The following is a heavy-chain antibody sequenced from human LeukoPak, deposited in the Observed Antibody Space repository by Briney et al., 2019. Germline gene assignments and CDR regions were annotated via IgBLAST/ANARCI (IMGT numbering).Heavy chain of an antibody. CDR2: INHSGST. Sequence: SETLSLTCAVYGGSFSGYYWSWIRQPPGKGLEWIGEINHSGSTNYNPSLKSRVTISVDTSKNQFSLKLSSVTAADTAVYYCARVRCSGGSCYELDDYWGQGTLVTVSS. CDR3: ARVRCSGGSCYELDDY. V-gene: IGHV4-34*01. J-gene: IGHJ4*02. D-gene: IGHD2-15*01. CDR1: GGSFSGYY.